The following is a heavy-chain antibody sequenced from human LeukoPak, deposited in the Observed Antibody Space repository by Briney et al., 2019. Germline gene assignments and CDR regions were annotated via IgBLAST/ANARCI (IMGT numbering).Heavy chain of an antibody. CDR3: ARGYCTGSGCLSRFADY. D-gene: IGHD2-8*02. Sequence: GGSLRLSCAASGLTFSNYWTHWVRQAPGTGLVWVSRISGDGSDTSYADSVEGRFTISRDNAKNTVYLQMGSLRAETTAVYNCARGYCTGSGCLSRFADYWGRGTLVTVS. V-gene: IGHV3-74*01. J-gene: IGHJ4*02. CDR1: GLTFSNYW. CDR2: ISGDGSDT.